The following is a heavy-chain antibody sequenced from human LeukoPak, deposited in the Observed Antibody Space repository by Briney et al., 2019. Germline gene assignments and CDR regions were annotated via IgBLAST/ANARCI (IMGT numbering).Heavy chain of an antibody. CDR2: TRNKANSYTP. V-gene: IGHV3-72*01. J-gene: IGHJ4*02. CDR3: AMEGESSGPDFDY. CDR1: GFTFSDYY. Sequence: GGSLRISCAGSGFTFSDYYINWVRQAPGKGLEWVGRTRNKANSYTPDYAASVKGRFTISRDESKNSLYLQMNSLKTEDTAVYYCAMEGESSGPDFDYWGQGTLVTVSS. D-gene: IGHD3-22*01.